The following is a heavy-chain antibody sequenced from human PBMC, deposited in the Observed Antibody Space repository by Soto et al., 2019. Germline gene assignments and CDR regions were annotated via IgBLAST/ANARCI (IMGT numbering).Heavy chain of an antibody. CDR3: AKSLSTATSFDY. J-gene: IGHJ4*02. V-gene: IGHV3-23*01. CDR2: ISVTGDT. Sequence: VGSLRLSCAGSGFTFSNYAMNWVRQAPGKGPEWVSHISVTGDTYYADSVKGRFTISRDNSKNTLFLQMNSLRAEDTAVYYCAKSLSTATSFDYWGQGTPVTVSS. CDR1: GFTFSNYA.